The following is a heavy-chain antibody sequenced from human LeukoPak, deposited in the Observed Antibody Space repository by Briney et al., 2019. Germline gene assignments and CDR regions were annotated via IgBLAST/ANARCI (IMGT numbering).Heavy chain of an antibody. CDR2: ISWNSGSI. J-gene: IGHJ4*02. V-gene: IGHV3-9*01. CDR3: VRDRSSGWLPY. CDR1: GFTFDDYA. Sequence: PGGSLRLSCAASGFTFDDYAMHWVRQAPGKSLEWVSGISWNSGSIGYADSVKGRFTISRDNAKNTLYLQMSSLRVDDTAVYYCVRDRSSGWLPYWGQGTLVTVSS. D-gene: IGHD6-19*01.